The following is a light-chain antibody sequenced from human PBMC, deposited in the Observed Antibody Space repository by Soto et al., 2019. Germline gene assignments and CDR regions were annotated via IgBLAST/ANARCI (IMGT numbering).Light chain of an antibody. CDR3: QQYGNSPWT. V-gene: IGKV3-20*01. CDR1: QGINNNY. CDR2: GAS. J-gene: IGKJ1*01. Sequence: EIVLTQSPGTLSLSPGERATLSCRASQGINNNYLAWYQQRPGQAPRLLIYGASNRATGIPDRFSGSESETDFTLTISRLEPEDFAVYYCQQYGNSPWTFGQGTRVAIK.